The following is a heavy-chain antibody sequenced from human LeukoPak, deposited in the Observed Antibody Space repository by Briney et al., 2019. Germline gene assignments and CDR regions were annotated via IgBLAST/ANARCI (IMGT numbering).Heavy chain of an antibody. CDR3: ARDLIYAFDY. D-gene: IGHD2-8*01. Sequence: GGSLRLSCAASGFTFSTYSMNWVRRAPGKGLEWVSYISSGGDTINYADSVKGRFTISRDNAKNSLYLQMNSLRAEDTAVYYCARDLIYAFDYWGQGTLVTVSS. CDR1: GFTFSTYS. V-gene: IGHV3-48*01. CDR2: ISSGGDTI. J-gene: IGHJ4*02.